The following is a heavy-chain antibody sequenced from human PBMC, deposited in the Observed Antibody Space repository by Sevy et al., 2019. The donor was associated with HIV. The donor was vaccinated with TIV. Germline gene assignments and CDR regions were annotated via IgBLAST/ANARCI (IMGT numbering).Heavy chain of an antibody. D-gene: IGHD3-16*02. J-gene: IGHJ4*02. CDR2: LSGSGGST. V-gene: IGHV3-23*01. Sequence: GGCLRLSCAASGFTFSIYAMSWVRQAPGKGLEWVSGLSGSGGSTYYADSVKGRFTISRDNSKNTLYLQMNSLRAEDPAVYYCAKDQGDYVWGTFRDYWGQGTLVTVSS. CDR1: GFTFSIYA. CDR3: AKDQGDYVWGTFRDY.